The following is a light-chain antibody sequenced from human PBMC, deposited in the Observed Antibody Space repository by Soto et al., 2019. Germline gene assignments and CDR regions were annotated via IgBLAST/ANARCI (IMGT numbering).Light chain of an antibody. Sequence: IQLTQSPSSLSASVGDRVTISCRASQGNNTFVAWYQQKSGKAPKLLIFAASTLQSGVPSRFSGSGSGTDFPLTISSLQPDDFATYYCQQLTDRRFSFGQGTKVDIK. J-gene: IGKJ2*01. CDR1: QGNNTF. CDR2: AAS. CDR3: QQLTDRRFS. V-gene: IGKV1-9*01.